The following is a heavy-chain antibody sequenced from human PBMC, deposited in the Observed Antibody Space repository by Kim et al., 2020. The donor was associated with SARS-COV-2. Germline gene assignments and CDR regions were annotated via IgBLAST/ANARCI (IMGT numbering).Heavy chain of an antibody. CDR3: ARLGSGWYRFVDY. CDR2: INHSGST. CDR1: GGSFSGYY. Sequence: SETLSLTCAVYGGSFSGYYWSWIRQPPGKGLEWIGEINHSGSTNYNPSLKSRVTISVDTSKNQFSLKLSSVTAADTAVYYCARLGSGWYRFVDYWGQGTLVTVSS. J-gene: IGHJ4*02. V-gene: IGHV4-34*01. D-gene: IGHD6-19*01.